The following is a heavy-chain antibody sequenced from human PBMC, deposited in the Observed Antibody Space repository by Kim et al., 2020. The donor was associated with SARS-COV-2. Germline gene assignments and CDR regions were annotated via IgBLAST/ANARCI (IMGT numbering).Heavy chain of an antibody. CDR1: GYTFTGYY. CDR2: INPNSGGT. D-gene: IGHD2-15*01. CDR3: ARERGGLHDAFDI. V-gene: IGHV1-2*04. Sequence: ASVKVSCKASGYTFTGYYMHWVRQAPGQGLEWMGWINPNSGGTNYAQKFQGWVTMTRDTSISTAYMELSRLRSDDTAVYYCARERGGLHDAFDIWGQGTMVTVSS. J-gene: IGHJ3*02.